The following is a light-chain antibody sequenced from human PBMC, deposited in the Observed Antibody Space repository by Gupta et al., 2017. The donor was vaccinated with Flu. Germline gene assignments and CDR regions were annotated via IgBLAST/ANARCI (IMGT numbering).Light chain of an antibody. Sequence: VTISCSGSSSNIGNNYVSWYQQLPGTAPKLLIYDNNKRPSGIPDRFSGSKSGTSATLDITGLQTGDEADYYCGAWDSSLSAFYVFGTGIKVTVL. J-gene: IGLJ1*01. V-gene: IGLV1-51*01. CDR2: DNN. CDR1: SSNIGNNY. CDR3: GAWDSSLSAFYV.